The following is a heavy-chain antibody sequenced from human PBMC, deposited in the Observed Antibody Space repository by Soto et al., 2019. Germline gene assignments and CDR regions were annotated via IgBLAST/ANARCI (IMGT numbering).Heavy chain of an antibody. CDR2: ISGSGTGT. Sequence: EVQLLESGGGLVQPGGSLRPSCAASGITFSNYALSWVRQAPGKGLEWVSGISGSGTGTYYADSVKGRFTISRDNSKSTVYLHMNSLRADDTAIYYCAKEGGGGTAMVTSYFDYWGQGTLVTVSS. CDR1: GITFSNYA. D-gene: IGHD5-18*01. CDR3: AKEGGGGTAMVTSYFDY. J-gene: IGHJ4*02. V-gene: IGHV3-23*01.